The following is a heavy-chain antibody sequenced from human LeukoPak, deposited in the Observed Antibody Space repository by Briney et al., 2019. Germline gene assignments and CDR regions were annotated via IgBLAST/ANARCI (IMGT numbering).Heavy chain of an antibody. J-gene: IGHJ5*02. CDR2: IPSSGPIT. CDR1: GFTFSSFA. CDR3: ANRVAQHDS. D-gene: IGHD3-3*01. Sequence: GGSLRLSCVASGFTFSSFAMSWVRQAPGKGLEWVSGIPSSGPITYYADSVKGRFTISRDNSKNTLYLQMNSLTTEDTGIYYCANRVAQHDSWGQGTLVAVSS. V-gene: IGHV3-23*01.